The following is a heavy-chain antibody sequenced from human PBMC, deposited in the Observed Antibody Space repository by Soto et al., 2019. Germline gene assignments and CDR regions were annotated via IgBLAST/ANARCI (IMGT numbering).Heavy chain of an antibody. Sequence: PSETLSLTCTVSGDSSGTTLSYWAWIRQSPGKGLEWIGNIHYSGSTYYMPSLRSRVTLSVDTSKDQFSLRLTSVTAEDTAVYYCARHEGNGNVWPLDYWGQGILVTVSS. D-gene: IGHD2-8*01. J-gene: IGHJ4*02. CDR1: GDSSGTTLSY. V-gene: IGHV4-39*01. CDR2: IHYSGST. CDR3: ARHEGNGNVWPLDY.